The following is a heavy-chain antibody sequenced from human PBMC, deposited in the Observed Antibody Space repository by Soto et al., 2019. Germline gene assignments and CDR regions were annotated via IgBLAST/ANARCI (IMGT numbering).Heavy chain of an antibody. D-gene: IGHD3-9*01. CDR1: SLIFSTAW. J-gene: IGHJ4*02. Sequence: GGSLRLSCVASSLIFSTAWMNWVRKAPGKGLEWVGRIKSKDDGGTPDYTRPVKGRFTISRDDSKNTLYLQMNSLKTEDTAVYYCTKVPYYDILTAHFDYWGQGTLVTVSS. CDR2: IKSKDDGGTP. CDR3: TKVPYYDILTAHFDY. V-gene: IGHV3-15*07.